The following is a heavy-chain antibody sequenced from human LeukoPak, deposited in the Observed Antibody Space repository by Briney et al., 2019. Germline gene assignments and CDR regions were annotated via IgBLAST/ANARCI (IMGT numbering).Heavy chain of an antibody. CDR1: GFAFSSYA. D-gene: IGHD1-26*01. CDR2: IYSAGAT. J-gene: IGHJ3*02. V-gene: IGHV3-53*01. CDR3: ARIEWERLGRAFDI. Sequence: GGSLRLSCAASGFAFSSYAMSWVRQAPGKGLEWVSSIYSAGATHYAESVKGRFTISRDNSKNTLYLQMNSLRAEDMAVYYCARIEWERLGRAFDIWGQGTMVTVSS.